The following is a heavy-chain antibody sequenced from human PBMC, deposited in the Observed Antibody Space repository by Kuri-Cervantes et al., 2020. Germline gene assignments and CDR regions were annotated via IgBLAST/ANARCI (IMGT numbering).Heavy chain of an antibody. CDR2: INSDGSST. V-gene: IGHV3-74*01. CDR3: AKDQIGGLAYYFDY. CDR1: GFTFSSYW. Sequence: GESLKISCAASGFTFSSYWMHWARQAPGKGLVWVSRINSDGSSTSYADSVKGRFTISRDNAKNTLYLQMNSLRAEDTAVYYCAKDQIGGLAYYFDYWGQGTLVTVSS. D-gene: IGHD3-10*01. J-gene: IGHJ4*02.